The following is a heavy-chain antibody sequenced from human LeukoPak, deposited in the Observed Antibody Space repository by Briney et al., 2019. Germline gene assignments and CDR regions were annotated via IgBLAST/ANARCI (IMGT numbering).Heavy chain of an antibody. CDR3: ARGGLERYYYYYMDV. Sequence: ASVKVSCKASGYTFTSYYMHWVRQAPGQGLEWMGIINPSGGSTSYAQKFQGRVTMTTDTSTSTAYMELRSLRSDDTAVYYCARGGLERYYYYYMDVWGKGTTVTVSS. D-gene: IGHD1-1*01. V-gene: IGHV1-46*01. CDR2: INPSGGST. J-gene: IGHJ6*03. CDR1: GYTFTSYY.